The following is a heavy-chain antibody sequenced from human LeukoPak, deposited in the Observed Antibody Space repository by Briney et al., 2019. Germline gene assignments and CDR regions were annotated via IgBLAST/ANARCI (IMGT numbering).Heavy chain of an antibody. J-gene: IGHJ4*02. D-gene: IGHD6-6*01. CDR1: GFSLRSSE. CDR3: ARSPRSPSRDFDN. V-gene: IGHV3-72*01. CDR2: TRNKANSYTT. Sequence: GGSLRLSCEASGFSLRSSEMNWVRQAPGKGPEWVGRTRNKANSYTTEYAASVKGRFTISRDDSKNSLYLQMNSLKTEDTAVYYCARSPRSPSRDFDNWGQGTLVTVSS.